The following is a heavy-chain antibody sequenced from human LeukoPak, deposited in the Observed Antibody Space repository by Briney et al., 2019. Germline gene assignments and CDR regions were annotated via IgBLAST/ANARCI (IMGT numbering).Heavy chain of an antibody. CDR2: INSDGSST. CDR1: GFTFSSYW. J-gene: IGHJ5*02. D-gene: IGHD6-6*01. V-gene: IGHV3-74*01. CDR3: ARGAASIAARGWFDP. Sequence: GGSLRLSCAASGFTFSSYWMHWVRQAPGKGLVWVSRINSDGSSTSYADSVKGRFTISRDNAKNTLYLQTNSLRAEDTAVYYCARGAASIAARGWFDPWGQGTLVTVSS.